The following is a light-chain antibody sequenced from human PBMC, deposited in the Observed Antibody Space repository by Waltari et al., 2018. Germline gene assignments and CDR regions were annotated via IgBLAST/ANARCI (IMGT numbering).Light chain of an antibody. CDR3: QQLYTFPRS. CDR1: HGISNS. J-gene: IGKJ4*01. CDR2: DAS. Sequence: DFQLTQSPSFLSASVGDSVTITFRASHGISNSLAWYQQRPGGAPPLLIYDASTLEGGVPSRFSGSGSGTEFTLTISSLQPEDFATYYCQQLYTFPRSVGGGTRLEIK. V-gene: IGKV1-9*01.